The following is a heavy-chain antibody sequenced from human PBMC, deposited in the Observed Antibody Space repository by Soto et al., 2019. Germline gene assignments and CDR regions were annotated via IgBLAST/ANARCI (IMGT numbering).Heavy chain of an antibody. CDR1: GFTFSSYA. CDR2: ISGSDGST. D-gene: IGHD2-8*01. J-gene: IGHJ4*02. V-gene: IGHV3-23*01. CDR3: AIDGRYCTNGVCQH. Sequence: GGSLRLSCGASGFTFSSYAMGWVRQAPGKGLEWVSAISGSDGSTSYAESVKGRFTISRDNSKNTLYLQMNSLRAEDTAVYYCAIDGRYCTNGVCQHWGQGTLVTVSS.